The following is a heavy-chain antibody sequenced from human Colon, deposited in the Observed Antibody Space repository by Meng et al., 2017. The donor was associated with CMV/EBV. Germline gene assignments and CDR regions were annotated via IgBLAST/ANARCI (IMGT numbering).Heavy chain of an antibody. J-gene: IGHJ4*02. CDR3: TTAYGRGTGDY. V-gene: IGHV3-15*01. Sequence: SGGVSVKPGWSLCLSFVPSGFPFSNVWMSWVRQAPGKGLEWVGRIKRKSDGGTADFAAPVKGRFTISRDDSKTTLYLQMNSLRSEDTAVYYCTTAYGRGTGDYWGQGTLVTVSS. CDR2: IKRKSDGGTA. CDR1: GFPFSNVW. D-gene: IGHD1-14*01.